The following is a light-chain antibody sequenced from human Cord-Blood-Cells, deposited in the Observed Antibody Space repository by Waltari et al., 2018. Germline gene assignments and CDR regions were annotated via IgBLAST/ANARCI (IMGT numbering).Light chain of an antibody. V-gene: IGLV2-11*01. CDR1: SSDVGGYNY. J-gene: IGLJ2*01. CDR3: CSYAGSYTFVV. CDR2: DVS. Sequence: QSALTQPRSVSGSPGQSVTISCTGTSSDVGGYNYVSWYQQHPGKAPKLMIYDVSKRPSGDPDRFSGSRSGNTASRTISGLQAEDEADYYCCSYAGSYTFVVFGGGTKLTVL.